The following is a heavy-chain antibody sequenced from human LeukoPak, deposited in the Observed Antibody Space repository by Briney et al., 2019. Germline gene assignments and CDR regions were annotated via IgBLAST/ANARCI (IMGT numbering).Heavy chain of an antibody. CDR1: GGSFSGYY. V-gene: IGHV4-34*01. Sequence: SETLSLTCAVYGGSFSGYYWSWIRQPPGKGLEWIGEINHSGSTNYNPSLKSRVTISVDTSENQFSLKLSSVTAADTAVYYCARVHSVAVDYWGQGTLVTVSS. CDR3: ARVHSVAVDY. CDR2: INHSGST. J-gene: IGHJ4*02. D-gene: IGHD6-19*01.